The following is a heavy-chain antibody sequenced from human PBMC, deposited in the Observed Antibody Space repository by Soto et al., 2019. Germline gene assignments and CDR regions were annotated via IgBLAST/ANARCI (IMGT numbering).Heavy chain of an antibody. J-gene: IGHJ3*02. CDR1: GFAFSSHP. Sequence: GVLRLSCAASGFAFSSHPMSWVRQAPERGLEWVSGISDSGGLTYNADSVKGRFTISRDNSKNTLYLQMNSLRAEDTALYYCARRAFGSSRSFDIWGQGTMVTVSS. D-gene: IGHD6-6*01. CDR3: ARRAFGSSRSFDI. V-gene: IGHV3-23*01. CDR2: ISDSGGLT.